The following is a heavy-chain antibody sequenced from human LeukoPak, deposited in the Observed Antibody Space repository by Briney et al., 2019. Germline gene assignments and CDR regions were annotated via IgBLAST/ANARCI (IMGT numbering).Heavy chain of an antibody. V-gene: IGHV4-39*07. CDR3: ARDFSSSSTVYYYYYMDV. D-gene: IGHD6-6*01. Sequence: KSSETLSLTCTVSGVSISSSNSYWGWIRQPPGKGLEWIGSIYHSGSTYYNPSLKSRVTISVDTSKNQFSLKLSSVTAADTAIYYCARDFSSSSTVYYYYYMDVWGKGTTVTVSS. J-gene: IGHJ6*03. CDR1: GVSISSSNSY. CDR2: IYHSGST.